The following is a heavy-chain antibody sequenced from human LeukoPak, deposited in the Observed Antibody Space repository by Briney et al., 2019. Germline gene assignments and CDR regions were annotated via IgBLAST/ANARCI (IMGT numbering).Heavy chain of an antibody. D-gene: IGHD3-10*01. Sequence: ASVKVSCKVSGYTLTELSMHWVRQAPGKGLEWMGGFDPEDGETIYAQKFQGRVTMTEDTSTDTAYMELSSLRSEDRAVYYCATYITMVRGVITRAFDPWGQGTLVTVSS. V-gene: IGHV1-24*01. CDR1: GYTLTELS. CDR3: ATYITMVRGVITRAFDP. J-gene: IGHJ5*02. CDR2: FDPEDGET.